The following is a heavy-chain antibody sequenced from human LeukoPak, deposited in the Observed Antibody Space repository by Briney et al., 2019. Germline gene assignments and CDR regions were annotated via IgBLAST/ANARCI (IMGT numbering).Heavy chain of an antibody. D-gene: IGHD4-17*01. CDR1: GFTFSYHY. V-gene: IGHV3-11*01. CDR3: ARDPDYGDPE. J-gene: IGHJ4*02. Sequence: PGGSLRLSCTASGFTFSYHYMSWFRLSPGKGLEWLSYITSSGSITDYADSVKGRFTISRDNAKNTMFLQMNSLRPEDTAVYYCARDPDYGDPEWGPGTLVTVSS. CDR2: ITSSGSIT.